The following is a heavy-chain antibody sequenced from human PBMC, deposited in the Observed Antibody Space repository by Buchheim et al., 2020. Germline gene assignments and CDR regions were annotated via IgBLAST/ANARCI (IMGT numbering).Heavy chain of an antibody. CDR1: GFTFSSYS. D-gene: IGHD6-6*01. CDR2: ISSSGSTI. J-gene: IGHJ6*02. Sequence: EVQLVESGGGLVQPGGSLRLSCAASGFTFSSYSMNWVRQAPGKGLEWVSYISSSGSTIYYADSVKGRFTISRDNAKHSLYLQMNSLRAEDTAVYYCARDREYSSSSVDYYYYGMDVWGQGTT. V-gene: IGHV3-48*04. CDR3: ARDREYSSSSVDYYYYGMDV.